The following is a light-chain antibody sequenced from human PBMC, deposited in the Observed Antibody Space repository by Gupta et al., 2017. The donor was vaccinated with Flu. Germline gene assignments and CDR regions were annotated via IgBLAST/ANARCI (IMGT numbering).Light chain of an antibody. V-gene: IGKV1-39*01. J-gene: IGKJ2*01. CDR1: QSISSY. CDR3: QQSYSTPMYT. Sequence: DIQMTQSPSSLSASVGDRVTITCRASQSISSYLNWYQQKPGKAPKLLIYAASSFQSGVPSRVRGSGSGQDFTLTISSMQPEDFATYYCQQSYSTPMYTFGQGTKLEIK. CDR2: AAS.